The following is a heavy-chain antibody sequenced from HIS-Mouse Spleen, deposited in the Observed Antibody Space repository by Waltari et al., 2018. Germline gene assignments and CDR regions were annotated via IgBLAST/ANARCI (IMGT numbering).Heavy chain of an antibody. CDR1: GGSISSSSYY. CDR2: IYYSGST. V-gene: IGHV4-39*07. CDR3: AREIPYSSSWYDWYFDL. Sequence: QLQLQESGPGLVTPSETLSLTCTVSGGSISSSSYYWGWIRQPPGKGLEWIGSIYYSGSTYYIPSLQSRVTISGDTSKNQCSRKLSSVTAADTAVYYCAREIPYSSSWYDWYFDLWGRGTLVTVSS. J-gene: IGHJ2*01. D-gene: IGHD6-13*01.